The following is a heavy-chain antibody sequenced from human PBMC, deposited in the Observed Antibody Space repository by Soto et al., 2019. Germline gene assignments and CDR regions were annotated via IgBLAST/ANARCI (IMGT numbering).Heavy chain of an antibody. J-gene: IGHJ5*02. CDR3: ASAGGSSGYFYWFDP. CDR2: IIPIFGTA. D-gene: IGHD3-22*01. Sequence: QVQLVQSGAEVKKPGSSVKVSCKASGGTFSSYAISWVRQAPGQGLEWMGGIIPIFGTANYAQKFQGRVKITADESTSTAYQELRSLRYEETAVYYCASAGGSSGYFYWFDPWGQGTLVTVSS. V-gene: IGHV1-69*01. CDR1: GGTFSSYA.